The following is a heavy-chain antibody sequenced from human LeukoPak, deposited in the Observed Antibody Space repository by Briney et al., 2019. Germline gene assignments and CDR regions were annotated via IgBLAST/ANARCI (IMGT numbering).Heavy chain of an antibody. D-gene: IGHD1-26*01. V-gene: IGHV1-18*01. CDR3: ARAQLSGSYSGAFDI. CDR2: ISAYNGNT. J-gene: IGHJ3*02. Sequence: ASVKVSCKASGYTFTSYGISWVRQAPGQGLEWMGWISAYNGNTNYAQKLQGRVTMTTDTSTSTAYMELRSLRSEDTAVYYCARAQLSGSYSGAFDIXGQGXXXXVXS. CDR1: GYTFTSYG.